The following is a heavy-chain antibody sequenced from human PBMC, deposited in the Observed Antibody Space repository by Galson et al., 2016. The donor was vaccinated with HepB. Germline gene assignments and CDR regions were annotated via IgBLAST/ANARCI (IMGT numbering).Heavy chain of an antibody. Sequence: LRLSCAASGFTFSTYGMHWVRQAPGKGLEWVAVISYDGDTKYHADSVKGRFTIPRDNSKNTLYLQMHRLRFEDTAVYYCASDPRQWQRGYNYGFEYWGQGTLVSVSS. CDR3: ASDPRQWQRGYNYGFEY. D-gene: IGHD5-18*01. CDR1: GFTFSTYG. CDR2: ISYDGDTK. J-gene: IGHJ4*02. V-gene: IGHV3-30*03.